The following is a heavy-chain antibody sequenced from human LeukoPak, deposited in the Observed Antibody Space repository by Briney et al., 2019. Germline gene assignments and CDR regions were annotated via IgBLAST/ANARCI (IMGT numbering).Heavy chain of an antibody. CDR2: IYSGGST. CDR3: ARALIGYYFDY. CDR1: GFTVSSNY. J-gene: IGHJ4*02. D-gene: IGHD2-8*01. V-gene: IGHV3-66*01. Sequence: GGSLRLSCAASGFTVSSNYMNWVRQAPGKGLEWVSVIYSGGSTYYADSVKGRFTISRDNSKNTLYLQMNSLRAEDTAVYYCARALIGYYFDYWGQGTLVTVSS.